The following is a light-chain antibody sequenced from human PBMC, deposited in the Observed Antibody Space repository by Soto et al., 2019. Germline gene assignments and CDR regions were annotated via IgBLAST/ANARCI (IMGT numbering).Light chain of an antibody. CDR2: DAF. J-gene: IGKJ5*01. CDR1: HSVSSW. Sequence: DVQVTQTPSTLSASVGDRVSITCRASHSVSSWLARYQQKPGKAPNLLIYDAFSLQSGVPSRFSGSGSGTEFTLTISSLPPDDFATYYCQQYNSLITSGQGTRLEVK. CDR3: QQYNSLIT. V-gene: IGKV1-5*01.